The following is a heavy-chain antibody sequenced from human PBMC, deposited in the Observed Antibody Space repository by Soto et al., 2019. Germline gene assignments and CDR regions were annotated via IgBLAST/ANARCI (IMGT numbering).Heavy chain of an antibody. J-gene: IGHJ3*02. Sequence: ASVKVSCKASGYTFTSYGISWVRQAPGQGLEWMGWISAYNGNTNYAQKFQGRVTITADESTSTAYMELSSLRSEDTAVYYCARGRGSGNAFDIWGQGTMVTVSS. V-gene: IGHV1-18*01. CDR3: ARGRGSGNAFDI. D-gene: IGHD3-10*01. CDR1: GYTFTSYG. CDR2: ISAYNGNT.